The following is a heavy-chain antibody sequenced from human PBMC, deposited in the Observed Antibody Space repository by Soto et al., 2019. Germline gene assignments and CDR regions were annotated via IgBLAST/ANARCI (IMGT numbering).Heavy chain of an antibody. CDR3: ARFAVGATFDY. D-gene: IGHD1-26*01. J-gene: IGHJ4*02. V-gene: IGHV3-48*01. CDR1: GFTFSSYS. CDR2: ISSSSSTI. Sequence: PGGSLRLSCAASGFTFSSYSMNWVRQAPGKGLEWVSYISSSSSTIYYADPVKGRFTISRDNAKNSLYLQMNSLRAEDTAVYYCARFAVGATFDYWGQGTLVTVSS.